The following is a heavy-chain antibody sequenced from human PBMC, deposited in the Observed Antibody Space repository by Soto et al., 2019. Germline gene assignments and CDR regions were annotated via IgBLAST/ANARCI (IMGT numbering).Heavy chain of an antibody. Sequence: PGGSLRLSCAASGFTFSTYGIHWVRQAPGKGPDWVALISPSGATKFFADSVTGRFTVSMDNSKNTLYLQMNYLRDDDTAVYYCAKAQAFDIWGQGTMVTVSS. J-gene: IGHJ3*02. CDR2: ISPSGATK. CDR1: GFTFSTYG. CDR3: AKAQAFDI. V-gene: IGHV3-30*18.